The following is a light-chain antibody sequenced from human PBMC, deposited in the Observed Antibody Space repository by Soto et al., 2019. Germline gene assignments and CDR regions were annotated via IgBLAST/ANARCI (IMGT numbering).Light chain of an antibody. CDR2: SNY. V-gene: IGLV1-44*01. Sequence: QSALTQPPSASWTPGQRVTISCSGSSSNIGSNTVNWYQHLPGTAPKLLIYSNYQRPSGVPDRFPGSKSGTSASLVISGLQSEDEADYYCAAWDDSLNGHYVFGTGTKVTVL. CDR1: SSNIGSNT. J-gene: IGLJ1*01. CDR3: AAWDDSLNGHYV.